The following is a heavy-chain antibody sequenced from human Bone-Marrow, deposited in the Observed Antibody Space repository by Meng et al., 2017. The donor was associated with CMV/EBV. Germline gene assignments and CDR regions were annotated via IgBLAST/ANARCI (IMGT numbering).Heavy chain of an antibody. CDR3: ARGRGGLYYYYYGMDV. D-gene: IGHD3-16*01. V-gene: IGHV3-48*03. CDR2: ISSSGSTI. CDR1: GFTFSSYE. J-gene: IGHJ6*02. Sequence: GESLKISCAASGFTFSSYEMNWVRQAPGKGLEWVSYISSSGSTIYYADSVKGRFTISRDNAKNSLYLQMNSLRAEDTAVYYCARGRGGLYYYYYGMDVWGQGTTVTVSS.